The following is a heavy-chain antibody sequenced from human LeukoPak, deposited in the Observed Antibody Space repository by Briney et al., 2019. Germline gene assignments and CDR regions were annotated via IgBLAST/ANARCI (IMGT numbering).Heavy chain of an antibody. CDR1: GFTFSNYY. Sequence: GGSLRLSCVGSGFTFSNYYMYWVRQAPGKGPVWVSRIKNAGDDPIYADSVKGRFTISRDNAKNTVYLQMNSLRAEDTAVYYCARGGYGHNMDVWGEGTTDTVSS. CDR3: ARGGYGHNMDV. J-gene: IGHJ6*03. D-gene: IGHD3-10*01. V-gene: IGHV3-74*01. CDR2: IKNAGDDP.